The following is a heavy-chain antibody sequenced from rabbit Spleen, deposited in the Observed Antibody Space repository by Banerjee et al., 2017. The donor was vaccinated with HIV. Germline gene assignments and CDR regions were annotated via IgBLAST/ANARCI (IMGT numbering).Heavy chain of an antibody. D-gene: IGHD4-1*01. CDR2: IDTGGNGVT. Sequence: QEQLEESGGGLVKPEGSLTLTCKASGFSFSDRDVMCWVRQAPGKGLEWTACIDTGGNGVTYYASWAKGRFTISKTSSTAVTLQLNSLTAADTATYFCGRDPMYNGAGGWGYAAFDLWGPGTLVTVS. V-gene: IGHV1S45*01. CDR3: GRDPMYNGAGGWGYAAFDL. J-gene: IGHJ4*01. CDR1: GFSFSDRDV.